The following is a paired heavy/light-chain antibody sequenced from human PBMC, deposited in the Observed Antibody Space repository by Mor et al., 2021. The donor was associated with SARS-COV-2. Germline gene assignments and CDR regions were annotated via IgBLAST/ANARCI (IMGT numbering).Light chain of an antibody. CDR2: KAS. V-gene: IGKV1-5*03. J-gene: IGKJ2*01. Sequence: DIQMTQSPSTLSASIGDRVTITCRASQTINNWLAWYQQKPGKAPKLLIYKASSLENGVPSRFSGSGSGTEFTLTISSLQPEDFATYYCQQYNSFGQGTKLEIK. CDR3: QQYNS. CDR1: QTINNW.
Heavy chain of an antibody. Sequence: EVQLVESGGGLVKPGGSLRLSCAASGFTFSSYSINWVRQAPGKGLEWVSSISSSGIYIYYADSVKGRFTVSRDNAQKTLYLEMNSLRAEDTAVYYCARNQYSYDSSGYLNDYWGQGTLVTVSS. CDR3: ARNQYSYDSSGYLNDY. CDR1: GFTFSSYS. D-gene: IGHD3-22*01. V-gene: IGHV3-21*01. J-gene: IGHJ4*02. CDR2: ISSSGIYI.